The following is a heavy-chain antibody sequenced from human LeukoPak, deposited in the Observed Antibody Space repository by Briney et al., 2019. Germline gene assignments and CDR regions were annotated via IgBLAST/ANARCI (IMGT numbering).Heavy chain of an antibody. V-gene: IGHV1-69*13. CDR3: ARGWVETSSWEEYFDY. J-gene: IGHJ4*02. Sequence: ASVKVSCKASGGTFSSYAISWVRQAPGQGLEWMGGIIPIFGTANYAQKFQGRVTITADESTSTAYMELSSLRSEDTAVYYCARGWVETSSWEEYFDYWGQGTLVTVSS. CDR1: GGTFSSYA. CDR2: IIPIFGTA. D-gene: IGHD6-13*01.